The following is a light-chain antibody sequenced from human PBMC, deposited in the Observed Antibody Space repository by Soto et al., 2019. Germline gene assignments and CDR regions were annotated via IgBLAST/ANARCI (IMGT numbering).Light chain of an antibody. V-gene: IGKV1-33*01. J-gene: IGKJ2*01. CDR1: QDISNY. Sequence: DIQMTQSPSSLSASVGDRVTITCQASQDISNYLNWYQQKPGKAPKLLIYDASNLETGVPSRFIGSGSGTDFTFTISSLQPEDIATYYCQHYDNLPAFGQGTKLEIK. CDR3: QHYDNLPA. CDR2: DAS.